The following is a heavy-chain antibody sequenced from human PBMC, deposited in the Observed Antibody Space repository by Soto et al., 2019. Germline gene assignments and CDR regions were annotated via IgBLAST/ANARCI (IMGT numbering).Heavy chain of an antibody. CDR2: INSDGSRT. CDR3: ARGDGDYYDGNGYLGRH. Sequence: PGGSLKLSCATSGFTFISYWMHWVRQAPGQGLEWVSRINSDGSRTSYADSAKGRFTISRDNAKNTVYLQMNSLRAEYTAVYYCARGDGDYYDGNGYLGRHWGQGP. V-gene: IGHV3-74*01. J-gene: IGHJ4*02. CDR1: GFTFISYW. D-gene: IGHD3-22*01.